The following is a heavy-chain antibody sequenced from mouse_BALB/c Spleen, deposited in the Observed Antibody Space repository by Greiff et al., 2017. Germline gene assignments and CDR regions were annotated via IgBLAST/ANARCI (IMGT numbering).Heavy chain of an antibody. CDR1: GYTFTSYY. CDR2: INPSNGGT. V-gene: IGHV1S81*02. J-gene: IGHJ4*01. D-gene: IGHD2-4*01. CDR3: TRKVYYDYENYYAMDY. Sequence: VKLQESGAELVKPGASVKLSCKASGYTFTSYYMYWVKQRPGQGLEWIGEINPSNGGTNFNEKFKSKATLTVDKSSSTAYMQLSSLTSEDSAVYYCTRKVYYDYENYYAMDYWGQGTSVTVSS.